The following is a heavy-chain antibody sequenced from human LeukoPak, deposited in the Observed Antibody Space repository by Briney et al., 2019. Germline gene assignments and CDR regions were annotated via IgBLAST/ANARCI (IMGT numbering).Heavy chain of an antibody. J-gene: IGHJ3*02. Sequence: PSETLSLTCTVSGGPISSHSWSWIRQSPGKGLEWIGYIFYSGSTNYNPSLKSRVTISVDTSKNQFSLKLSSVNAADTAMYYCARDFYDSRGDAFDIWGQGTIVTVSS. D-gene: IGHD3-22*01. CDR2: IFYSGST. CDR1: GGPISSHS. CDR3: ARDFYDSRGDAFDI. V-gene: IGHV4-59*11.